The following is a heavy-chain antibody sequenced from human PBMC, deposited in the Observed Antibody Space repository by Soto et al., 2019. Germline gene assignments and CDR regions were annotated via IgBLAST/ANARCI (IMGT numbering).Heavy chain of an antibody. CDR1: GGSISSYY. J-gene: IGHJ4*02. V-gene: IGHV4-59*08. CDR2: IYYSGST. CDR3: ARLPRYGDYAIDY. Sequence: PSETLSLTCTVSGGSISSYYWSWIRQPPGKGLEWIGYIYYSGSTNYNPSLKSRVTISVDTSKNQFSLKLSSVTAADTAVYYCARLPRYGDYAIDYWGQGTLVTVSS. D-gene: IGHD4-17*01.